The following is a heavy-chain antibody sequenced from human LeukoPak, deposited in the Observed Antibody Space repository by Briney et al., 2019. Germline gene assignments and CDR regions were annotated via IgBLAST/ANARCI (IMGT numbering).Heavy chain of an antibody. CDR1: GFTFSSYA. Sequence: GGSLRLSCAASGFTFSSYAMGWVRQAPGKGLEWVANIKQDGSEKYYVDSVKGRFTISRDNAKDSLYLQMNSLRAEDTAVYYCARGSGYYIYWGQGTLVSVSS. CDR3: ARGSGYYIY. V-gene: IGHV3-7*01. J-gene: IGHJ4*02. CDR2: IKQDGSEK. D-gene: IGHD3-3*01.